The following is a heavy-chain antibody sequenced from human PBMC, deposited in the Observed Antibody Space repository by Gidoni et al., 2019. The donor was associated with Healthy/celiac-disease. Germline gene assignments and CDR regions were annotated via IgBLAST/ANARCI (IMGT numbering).Heavy chain of an antibody. CDR2: ILYDGSNK. J-gene: IGHJ3*02. D-gene: IGHD4-17*01. Sequence: QVQLVESGGGVVQPGRSLRLSCAASGFTFSSYGMHWVRQAPGKGLEWVAVILYDGSNKYYADSVKGRFTISRDNSKNTLYLQMNSLRAEDTAVYYCARVDYGDYVSDAFDIWGQGTMVTVSS. CDR3: ARVDYGDYVSDAFDI. CDR1: GFTFSSYG. V-gene: IGHV3-33*01.